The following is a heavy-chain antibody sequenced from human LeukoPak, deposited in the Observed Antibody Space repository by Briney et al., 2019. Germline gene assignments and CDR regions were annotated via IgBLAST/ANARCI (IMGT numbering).Heavy chain of an antibody. CDR1: GYTFTSYH. J-gene: IGHJ5*02. Sequence: ASVKVSCTTSGYTFTSYHIHWVRQAPGQGLEWMGWINPNSGGTNYAQKFQGRVTMTRDTSISTAYMELSRLRSDDTAVYYCARTYCSSTSCANWFDPWGQGTLVTVSS. V-gene: IGHV1-2*02. CDR3: ARTYCSSTSCANWFDP. CDR2: INPNSGGT. D-gene: IGHD2-2*01.